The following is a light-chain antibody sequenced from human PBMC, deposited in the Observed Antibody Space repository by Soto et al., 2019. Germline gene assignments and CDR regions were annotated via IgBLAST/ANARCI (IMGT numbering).Light chain of an antibody. CDR1: SSNIGNNY. CDR3: GTCDSSLSAGV. J-gene: IGLJ2*01. Sequence: QSVLKQPTSVYAAPGQTVTISCSGSSSNIGNNYVSWYQHLAGTATKLLIYDNNKRPSGIPDRFSGSKSGTSATLGITGLQTGDEADYYCGTCDSSLSAGVFGGWTKLTGL. V-gene: IGLV1-51*01. CDR2: DNN.